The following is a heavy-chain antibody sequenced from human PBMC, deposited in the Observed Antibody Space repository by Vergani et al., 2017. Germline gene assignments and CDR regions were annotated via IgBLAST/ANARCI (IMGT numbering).Heavy chain of an antibody. Sequence: EVQLVQSGAEVKKPGESLRISCKGSGYSFTSYWISWVRQMPGKGLEWMGRIDPSDSYTNYSPSFQGNVTISADKSISTAYLQWSSLKASDTAMYYGARLVVPAASVGWFDPWGQGTLVTVSS. CDR2: IDPSDSYT. J-gene: IGHJ5*02. V-gene: IGHV5-10-1*01. D-gene: IGHD2-2*01. CDR3: ARLVVPAASVGWFDP. CDR1: GYSFTSYW.